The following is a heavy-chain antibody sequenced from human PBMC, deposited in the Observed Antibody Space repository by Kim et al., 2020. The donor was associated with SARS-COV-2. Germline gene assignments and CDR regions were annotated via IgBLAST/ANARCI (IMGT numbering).Heavy chain of an antibody. Sequence: GGSLRLSCAASGFTFSSYGMHWVRQAPGKGLEWVAVISYDGSNKYYADSVKGRFTISRDNSKNTLYLQMNSLRAEDTAVYYCAKDYEWELTYFDYWGQGTLVTVSS. D-gene: IGHD1-26*01. V-gene: IGHV3-30*18. J-gene: IGHJ4*02. CDR1: GFTFSSYG. CDR2: ISYDGSNK. CDR3: AKDYEWELTYFDY.